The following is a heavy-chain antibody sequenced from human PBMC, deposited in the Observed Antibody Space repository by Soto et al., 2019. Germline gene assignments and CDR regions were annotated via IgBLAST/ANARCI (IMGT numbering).Heavy chain of an antibody. CDR3: ARDRRSSGPFDY. Sequence: EVQLEESGGGLVQPGGSLRLSCAASGFTFSSYWMSWVRQAPGKGPEWVALVSLDGSEKYYLDSVKGRFTISRDNAENSLFLQMNSLRAEDTAVYYCARDRRSSGPFDYWGQGTLVTVSS. J-gene: IGHJ4*02. V-gene: IGHV3-7*01. D-gene: IGHD6-19*01. CDR2: VSLDGSEK. CDR1: GFTFSSYW.